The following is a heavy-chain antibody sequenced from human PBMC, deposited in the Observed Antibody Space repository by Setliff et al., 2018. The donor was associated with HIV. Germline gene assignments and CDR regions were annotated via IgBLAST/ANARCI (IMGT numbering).Heavy chain of an antibody. Sequence: ASVKVSCKTSGYTFTGYYIHWVRQDPGQGLEWMGWITPNTGDTRFAQEFQGRFNMIGDTSITTAYLELSSLTSDDTALYFCARASSWYAPFDFWGQGTLVTVSS. CDR3: ARASSWYAPFDF. CDR1: GYTFTGYY. D-gene: IGHD6-13*01. V-gene: IGHV1-2*02. CDR2: ITPNTGDT. J-gene: IGHJ4*02.